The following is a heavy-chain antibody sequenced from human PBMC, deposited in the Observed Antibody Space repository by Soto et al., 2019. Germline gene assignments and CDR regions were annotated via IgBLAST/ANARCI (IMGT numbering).Heavy chain of an antibody. D-gene: IGHD2-21*02. J-gene: IGHJ3*02. V-gene: IGHV1-69*12. CDR1: GGNFRSES. Sequence: QVHLVQSGAEVKKPGSSVKVSCKASGGNFRSESINWVRQAPGQGLEWMGGIIPFFGTSDYAQKFQGRLTXXADESTTTAYMELSSLRSQDTAVYCCARAHEFGGNSDAYDIWGQGTMVIVSS. CDR2: IIPFFGTS. CDR3: ARAHEFGGNSDAYDI.